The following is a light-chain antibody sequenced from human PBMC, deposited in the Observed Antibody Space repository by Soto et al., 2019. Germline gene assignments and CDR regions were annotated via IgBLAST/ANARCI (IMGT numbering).Light chain of an antibody. Sequence: EIVLTQSPATLSSSPGEIASPCCRASQTVNSRLAWYQHKPGQAPRLLIYHTSSRATGIPARFSGSGSGTDFTLTISSLQSEDFADYYCQQYQNWPLITFGQGTRLEI. CDR2: HTS. J-gene: IGKJ5*01. V-gene: IGKV3-11*01. CDR3: QQYQNWPLIT. CDR1: QTVNSR.